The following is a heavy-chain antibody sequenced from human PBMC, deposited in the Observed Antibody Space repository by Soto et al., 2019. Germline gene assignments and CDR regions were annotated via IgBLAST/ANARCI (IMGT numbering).Heavy chain of an antibody. Sequence: PSETLSLTCTVSGGSISSGDYYWSWIRQPPGKGLEWIGYIYYSGSTYYNPSLKSRVTISVDTSKNQFSLKLSSVTAADTAVYYCARGRAGTTCMGYWGQGTLVTVSS. D-gene: IGHD1-7*01. V-gene: IGHV4-30-4*01. J-gene: IGHJ4*02. CDR2: IYYSGST. CDR1: GGSISSGDYY. CDR3: ARGRAGTTCMGY.